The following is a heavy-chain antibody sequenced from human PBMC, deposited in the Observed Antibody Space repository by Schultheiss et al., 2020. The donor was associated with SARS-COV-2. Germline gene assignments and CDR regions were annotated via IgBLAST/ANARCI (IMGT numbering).Heavy chain of an antibody. CDR3: ARGRGAAAAKGWFDP. CDR2: IYTSGST. J-gene: IGHJ5*02. CDR1: GGSISSYY. Sequence: SQTLSLTCTVSGGSISSYYWSWIRQPAGKGLEWIGRIYTSGSTNYNPSLKSRVTMSVDTSKNQFSLKLSSVTAADTAVYYCARGRGAAAAKGWFDPWGQGTLVTVSS. D-gene: IGHD6-13*01. V-gene: IGHV4-4*07.